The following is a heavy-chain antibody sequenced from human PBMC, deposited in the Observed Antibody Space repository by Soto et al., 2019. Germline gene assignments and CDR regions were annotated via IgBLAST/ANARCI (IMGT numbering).Heavy chain of an antibody. J-gene: IGHJ4*02. D-gene: IGHD6-25*01. CDR2: IWYDGSNE. Sequence: GGSLRLSCAASGFTFSRHGMHWVRQAPGKGLEWVAIIWYDGSNEYYADPVRGRFTISRDNSKNTLYLQMSSLRVDDTAVYYCARDYTSTGYGLVYWGQGALATVSS. CDR3: ARDYTSTGYGLVY. V-gene: IGHV3-33*01. CDR1: GFTFSRHG.